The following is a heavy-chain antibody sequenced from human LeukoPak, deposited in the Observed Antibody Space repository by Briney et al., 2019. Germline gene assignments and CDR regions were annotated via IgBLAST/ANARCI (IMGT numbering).Heavy chain of an antibody. Sequence: SETLSLTCTVSGGSISSSYWSWIRQPPGKGLEWIGYIYHSGSTNYNPSLKSRVTISVDTSKNQFSLKLSSVTAADTAVYYCARLETSSGSLSYFDYWGQGTLVTVSS. CDR1: GGSISSSY. CDR3: ARLETSSGSLSYFDY. CDR2: IYHSGST. V-gene: IGHV4-59*08. D-gene: IGHD6-19*01. J-gene: IGHJ4*02.